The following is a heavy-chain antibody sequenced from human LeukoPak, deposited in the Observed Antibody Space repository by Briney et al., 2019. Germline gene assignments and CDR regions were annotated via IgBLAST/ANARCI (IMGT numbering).Heavy chain of an antibody. J-gene: IGHJ3*02. Sequence: PGGSLRLSCAASGFTFHDYAMHWVQQVPGKGLEWVSGITWNSGSVLYADSVRGRFTISRDNAKNSLYLQMNSLRPEDMAFYYCAKGLGVASLIVDALDMWGQGTMVTV. CDR1: GFTFHDYA. CDR3: AKGLGVASLIVDALDM. CDR2: ITWNSGSV. V-gene: IGHV3-9*03. D-gene: IGHD3/OR15-3a*01.